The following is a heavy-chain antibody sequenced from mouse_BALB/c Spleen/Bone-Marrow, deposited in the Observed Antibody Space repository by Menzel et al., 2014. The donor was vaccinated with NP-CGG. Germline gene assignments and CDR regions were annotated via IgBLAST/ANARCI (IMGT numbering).Heavy chain of an antibody. V-gene: IGHV1-80*01. J-gene: IGHJ2*01. Sequence: VQLQQSGAELVRPGSSVKISCKASGYAFSSYWVNWVRQRPGQGLEWIGQIYPGDGDTNYNGKFKDKAKLTADKSSSXAYMQLSSLTSEASAVYFCAKSGYGSFDYWGQGTTLTVSS. CDR3: AKSGYGSFDY. D-gene: IGHD1-1*01. CDR2: IYPGDGDT. CDR1: GYAFSSYW.